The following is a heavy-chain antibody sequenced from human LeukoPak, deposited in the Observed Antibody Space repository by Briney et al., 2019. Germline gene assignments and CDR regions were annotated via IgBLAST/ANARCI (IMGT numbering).Heavy chain of an antibody. CDR3: ARDRGYDGGYYMDV. CDR2: ISSSSGYI. CDR1: GFTFSSYS. D-gene: IGHD5-12*01. V-gene: IGHV3-21*04. Sequence: PGGSLRLSCAASGFTFSSYSMNWVRQAPGKGLEWVSSISSSSGYIYYADSVKGRFTISRDNTKNSLYLQMNSLRAEDTAVYYCARDRGYDGGYYMDVWGKGTTVTVSS. J-gene: IGHJ6*03.